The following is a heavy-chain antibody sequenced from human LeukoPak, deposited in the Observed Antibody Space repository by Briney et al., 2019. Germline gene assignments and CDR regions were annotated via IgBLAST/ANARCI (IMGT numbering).Heavy chain of an antibody. CDR2: ISGSGGST. D-gene: IGHD2-15*01. V-gene: IGHV3-23*01. CDR1: GFTFSSYA. CDR3: ARWVVVAATLPYYYYYGMDV. J-gene: IGHJ6*04. Sequence: PGASLRLSCAASGFTFSSYAMSWVRQAPGKGLEWVSAISGSGGSTYYADSVKGRFTISRDNSKNTLYLQMNSLRAEDTAVYYCARWVVVAATLPYYYYYGMDVWGKGTTVTVSS.